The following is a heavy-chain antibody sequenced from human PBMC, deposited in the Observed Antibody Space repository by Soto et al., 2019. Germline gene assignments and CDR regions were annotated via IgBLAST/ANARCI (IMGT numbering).Heavy chain of an antibody. CDR1: GGSISSSSYY. CDR3: ARGGSGRGVYYYYYMDV. Sequence: SETLSLTCTVSGGSISSSSYYWGWIRQPPGKGLEWIGSIYYSGSTYYNPSLKSRVTISVDTSKNQFSLKLSSVTAADTAVYYCARGGSGRGVYYYYYMDVWGKGTTVTVSS. J-gene: IGHJ6*03. V-gene: IGHV4-39*07. D-gene: IGHD3-10*01. CDR2: IYYSGST.